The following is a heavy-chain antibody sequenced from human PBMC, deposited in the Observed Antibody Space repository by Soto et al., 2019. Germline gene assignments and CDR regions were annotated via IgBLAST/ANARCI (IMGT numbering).Heavy chain of an antibody. V-gene: IGHV3-7*02. Sequence: GGSLRLSCAASGFTFSSYWMNWVRQAPGKGLEWVANIKEAGSEKNYVDSVKGRFTISRDNAKNSLYLQMNSLRAEDTAVYYCARGVSYYDCWGQGTLVTVSS. D-gene: IGHD2-21*01. CDR2: IKEAGSEK. CDR3: ARGVSYYDC. J-gene: IGHJ4*02. CDR1: GFTFSSYW.